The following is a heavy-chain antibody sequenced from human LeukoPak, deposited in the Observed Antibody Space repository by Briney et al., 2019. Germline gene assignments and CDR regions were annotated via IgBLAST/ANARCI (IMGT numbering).Heavy chain of an antibody. D-gene: IGHD5-24*01. J-gene: IGHJ3*02. Sequence: GGSLKLSCAASGFTFSGSAVHWVRQASGKGLEWVGRMRTKANNYATAHATSVKGRFTISRDDPKNTAYLQMNSLKTEDTAVYYCTRHRDGYGLASDIWGQGTMVTVSS. CDR2: MRTKANNYAT. V-gene: IGHV3-73*01. CDR1: GFTFSGSA. CDR3: TRHRDGYGLASDI.